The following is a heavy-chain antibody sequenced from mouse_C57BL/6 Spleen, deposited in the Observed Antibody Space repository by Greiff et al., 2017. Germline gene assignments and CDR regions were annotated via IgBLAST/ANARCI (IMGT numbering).Heavy chain of an antibody. Sequence: VQLQQSGAELVRPGASVTLSCKASGYTFTDYEMHWVKQTPVHGLEWIGAIDPETGGTAYNQKFKGKAILTADKSSSTAYMELRSLTSEDSAVYYGTRQGDFYRYFDVWGTGTTVTVSS. CDR2: IDPETGGT. CDR1: GYTFTDYE. V-gene: IGHV1-15*01. J-gene: IGHJ1*03. CDR3: TRQGDFYRYFDV.